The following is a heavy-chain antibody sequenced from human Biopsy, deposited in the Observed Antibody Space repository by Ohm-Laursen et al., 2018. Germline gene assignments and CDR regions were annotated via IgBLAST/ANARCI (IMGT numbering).Heavy chain of an antibody. V-gene: IGHV1-2*06. CDR1: GYTFAGYY. CDR3: ARVPAYPSIDGYYGLDL. CDR2: INPNSDNA. J-gene: IGHJ6*02. D-gene: IGHD3-9*01. Sequence: ASVKVSCKASGYTFAGYYLHWVRQAPGHGLEWMGRINPNSDNANYAQSFQGRLTVTRDTSISTAYMELTSLTFDDTAIYYCARVPAYPSIDGYYGLDLWGQGTTVIVSS.